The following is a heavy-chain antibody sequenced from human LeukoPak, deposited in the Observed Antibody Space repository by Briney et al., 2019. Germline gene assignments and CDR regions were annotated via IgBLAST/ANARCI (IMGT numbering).Heavy chain of an antibody. CDR1: GFTFSTYG. D-gene: IGHD4-17*01. V-gene: IGHV3-33*01. Sequence: SGGSLRLSCAASGFTFSTYGMHWVRQAPGKGLEWVAVIWYDGSNKYYADSVKGRFTISRDNSKNTLYLQMNSLRAEDTAVYYCAREQYGASFDYWGQGTLVTVSS. CDR2: IWYDGSNK. J-gene: IGHJ4*02. CDR3: AREQYGASFDY.